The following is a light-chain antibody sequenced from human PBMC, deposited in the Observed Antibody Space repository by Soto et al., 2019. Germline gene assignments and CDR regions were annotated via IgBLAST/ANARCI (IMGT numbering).Light chain of an antibody. CDR3: QQSYTTPVYT. V-gene: IGKV1-39*01. CDR1: PNIIFY. J-gene: IGKJ2*01. Sequence: DIQMTQSPSSLSASVGDRVTITCRASPNIIFYLNWYQQKPGKAPKLLIYAASNLKSGVPSRFSGSGSGTEFSLTVSSLQPEDFATYFCQQSYTTPVYTFGQGTKLEIK. CDR2: AAS.